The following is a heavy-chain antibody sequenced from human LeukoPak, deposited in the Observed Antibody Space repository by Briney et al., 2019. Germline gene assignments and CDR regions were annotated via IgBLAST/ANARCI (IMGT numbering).Heavy chain of an antibody. CDR3: TTTAYGDNIDY. D-gene: IGHD4-17*01. J-gene: IGHJ4*02. CDR1: GFTFGDYA. Sequence: PGGSLRLSCTASGFTFGDYAMSWFRQAPGKGLEWVGFIRSKAYGGTTEYAASVKGRFTISRDDSKSIAYLQMNSLETEDTAVYYCTTTAYGDNIDYWGQGTLVPVSS. V-gene: IGHV3-49*03. CDR2: IRSKAYGGTT.